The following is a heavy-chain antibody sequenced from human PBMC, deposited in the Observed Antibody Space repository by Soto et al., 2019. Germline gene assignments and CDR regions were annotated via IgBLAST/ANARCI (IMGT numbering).Heavy chain of an antibody. D-gene: IGHD3-22*01. CDR3: ARGHYFDHTGHPEGAFDV. J-gene: IGHJ3*01. CDR1: GYMFTGFF. V-gene: IGHV1-2*02. Sequence: QVQLVQSGAAVKKPGASVKVSCKAYGYMFTGFFIHWVRQAPGQGLEWLGWINTNGGGTTYAQRFQGRVTLTRDTSLNAAYLDLSSLTSDDTAVFYCARGHYFDHTGHPEGAFDVWGQGTLVSVSS. CDR2: INTNGGGT.